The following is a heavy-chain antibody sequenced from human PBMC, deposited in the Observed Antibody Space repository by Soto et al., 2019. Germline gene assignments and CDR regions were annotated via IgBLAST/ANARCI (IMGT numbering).Heavy chain of an antibody. CDR1: GFTFGDYA. Sequence: GGSLRLSCTASGFTFGDYAMSWVRQAPGKGQHRIGYIRSKRYRGTTEDAASVKGRSPISRDDSRSTAYMQMNSLKSEDTAVYYCTRETVVVVAASYRMDVWRQGTTVTVSS. CDR3: TRETVVVVAASYRMDV. V-gene: IGHV3-49*04. D-gene: IGHD2-15*01. J-gene: IGHJ6*02. CDR2: IRSKRYRGTT.